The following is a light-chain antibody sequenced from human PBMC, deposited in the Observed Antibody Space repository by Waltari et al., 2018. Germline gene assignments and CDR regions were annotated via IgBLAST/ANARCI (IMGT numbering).Light chain of an antibody. V-gene: IGLV2-18*02. CDR2: EVT. J-gene: IGLJ2*01. CDR1: SSDIGSYNR. CDR3: SSYTGSNTLV. Sequence: QSALTQPPSVSGSPGQSVTISCTGTSSDIGSYNRVSWYQQPPGTAPKLIIYEVTSRPSGVPDRFSGSKAANTASLTISGLQAEDEADYYCSSYTGSNTLVFGGGTKLTVL.